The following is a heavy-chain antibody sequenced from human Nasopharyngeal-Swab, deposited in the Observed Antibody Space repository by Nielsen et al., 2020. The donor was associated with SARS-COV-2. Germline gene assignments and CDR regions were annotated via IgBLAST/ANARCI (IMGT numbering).Heavy chain of an antibody. V-gene: IGHV3-21*01. CDR2: ISSSSSYI. J-gene: IGHJ6*02. Sequence: VRQATGKGLEWVSSISSSSSYIYYADSVKGRFTISRDNAKNSLYLQMNSLRAEDTAVYYCARDPQDIVVVVANYYYGMDVWGQGTTVTVSS. CDR3: ARDPQDIVVVVANYYYGMDV. D-gene: IGHD2-15*01.